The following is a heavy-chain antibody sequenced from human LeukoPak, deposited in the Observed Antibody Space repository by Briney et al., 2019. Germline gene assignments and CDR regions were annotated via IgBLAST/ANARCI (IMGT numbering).Heavy chain of an antibody. CDR1: GDSISTCSYY. V-gene: IGHV4-39*01. CDR2: VYFNGGT. Sequence: PSETLSLTCTVSGDSISTCSYYWSCIRQPPGGGLEYVGSVYFNGGTYYNPTLRSRLTISIETSKNQFSLTLTSVTAADTAIYYCARLTSSRHSFESWGQGTLVTVSS. J-gene: IGHJ4*02. D-gene: IGHD6-6*01. CDR3: ARLTSSRHSFES.